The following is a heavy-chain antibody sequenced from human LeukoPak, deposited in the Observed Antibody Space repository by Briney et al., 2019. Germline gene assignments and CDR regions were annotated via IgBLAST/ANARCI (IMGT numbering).Heavy chain of an antibody. CDR3: ARDRTTVTLFDY. J-gene: IGHJ4*02. CDR2: IKSDGST. Sequence: GGSLILSCAASGFTFSSYWMHWVRQPPGKGLVWVSRIKSDGSTNYADSVKGRFTISRDNAKNTVSLQMNSLRAEDTAVYYCARDRTTVTLFDYWGQGALVTVSS. CDR1: GFTFSSYW. D-gene: IGHD4-17*01. V-gene: IGHV3-74*01.